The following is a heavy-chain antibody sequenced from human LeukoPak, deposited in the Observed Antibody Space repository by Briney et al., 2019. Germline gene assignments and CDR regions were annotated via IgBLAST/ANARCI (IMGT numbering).Heavy chain of an antibody. J-gene: IGHJ4*02. CDR2: ISGSGGST. CDR1: GFTFSSYG. D-gene: IGHD3-16*01. CDR3: AKDDTPYYDYVWGSFDY. Sequence: GESLRLSCAASGFTFSSYGMSWVRQAPGKGLEWVSAISGSGGSTYYADSVKGRFTISRDNSKNTLYLQMNSLRAEDTAVYYCAKDDTPYYDYVWGSFDYWGQGTLVTVSS. V-gene: IGHV3-23*01.